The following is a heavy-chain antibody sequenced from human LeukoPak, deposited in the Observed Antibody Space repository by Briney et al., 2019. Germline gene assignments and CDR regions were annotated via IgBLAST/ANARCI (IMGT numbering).Heavy chain of an antibody. J-gene: IGHJ4*02. D-gene: IGHD2-2*01. CDR2: INHSGST. V-gene: IGHV4-34*01. CDR1: GGSFSGYY. CDR3: ARAYSGIVVVPAARTRWDY. Sequence: TETLSLTCAVYGGSFSGYYWSWIRQPPGKGLDWIGEINHSGSTNYNPSLKSRVTISVDTSKNQFSLKLSSVTAADTAVYYCARAYSGIVVVPAARTRWDYWGQGTLVTVSS.